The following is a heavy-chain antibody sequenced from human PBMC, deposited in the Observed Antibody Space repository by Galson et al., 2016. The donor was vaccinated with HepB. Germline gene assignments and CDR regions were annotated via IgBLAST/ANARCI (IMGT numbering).Heavy chain of an antibody. CDR3: ARARPKYLYDSSGYYVFDY. CDR1: GGPFSGYY. Sequence: ETLSLTCDVYGGPFSGYYWSWIRQSPGKGLEWIEEINHSGSTKYNPSLKSRVTMSVDTSKNQFSLKLRSVTAADTAVYYCARARPKYLYDSSGYYVFDYWGQGTLVTVSS. CDR2: INHSGST. J-gene: IGHJ4*02. V-gene: IGHV4-34*01. D-gene: IGHD3-22*01.